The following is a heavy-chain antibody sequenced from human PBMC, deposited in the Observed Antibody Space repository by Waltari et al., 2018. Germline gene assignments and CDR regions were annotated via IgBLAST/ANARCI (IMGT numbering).Heavy chain of an antibody. CDR2: IYYSGST. D-gene: IGHD1-26*01. CDR1: GGSISSSSYY. V-gene: IGHV4-39*07. J-gene: IGHJ5*02. Sequence: QLQLQESGPGLVKPSETLSLTCTVSGGSISSSSYYWGWIRQPPGKGLEWIGSIYYSGSTYYNPSLKSRVTISVDTSKNQFSLKLSSVTAADTAVYYCARWDSGSYYDDWFDPWGQGTLVTVSS. CDR3: ARWDSGSYYDDWFDP.